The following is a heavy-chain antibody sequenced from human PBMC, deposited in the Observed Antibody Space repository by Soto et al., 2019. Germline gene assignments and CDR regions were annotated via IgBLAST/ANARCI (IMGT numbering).Heavy chain of an antibody. CDR3: GRGYFDWYFDY. CDR1: GGSISGYY. Sequence: SETLSLTCTVSGGSISGYYWIWIRQPPGKGLEWIGYMYNTGSTVYNPSFKSRVTISVDTSQNQFSLKLSSVTAADTAVYFCGRGYFDWYFDYWGQGTLVTVSS. J-gene: IGHJ4*02. CDR2: MYNTGST. V-gene: IGHV4-59*12. D-gene: IGHD3-9*01.